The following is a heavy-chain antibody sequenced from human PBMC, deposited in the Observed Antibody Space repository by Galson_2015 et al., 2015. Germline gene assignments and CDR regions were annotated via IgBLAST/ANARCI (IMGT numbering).Heavy chain of an antibody. CDR3: ARCYSSAWYLFGF. J-gene: IGHJ5*01. D-gene: IGHD6-19*01. CDR2: IWYDGTKK. Sequence: SLRLSCATSGFSFRSYAMHWVRQAPGKGLEWVATIWYDGTKKYYGDSVQGRFAISRDNSRSSLYLQMNSLRVEDTAVYYCARCYSSAWYLFGFWGQGTVVTVSS. CDR1: GFSFRSYA. V-gene: IGHV3-33*01.